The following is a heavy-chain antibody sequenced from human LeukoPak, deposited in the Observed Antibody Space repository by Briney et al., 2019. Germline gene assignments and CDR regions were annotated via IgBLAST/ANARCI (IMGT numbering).Heavy chain of an antibody. D-gene: IGHD4-23*01. CDR1: GFIFTTYA. CDR3: ARRVLGAVGYFDY. J-gene: IGHJ4*02. Sequence: GGSLRLSCAASGFIFTTYAMGWVRQLPGKGLEWVSSVSSSGSDTYYTSSVKGRFTISRDNSKNTLYLQVNSLRVEDTAVYYCARRVLGAVGYFDYWGQGALVTVSS. V-gene: IGHV3-23*05. CDR2: VSSSGSDT.